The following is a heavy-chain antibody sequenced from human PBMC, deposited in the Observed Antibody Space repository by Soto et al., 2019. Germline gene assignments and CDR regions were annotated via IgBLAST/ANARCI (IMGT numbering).Heavy chain of an antibody. Sequence: GESLKISCKGSGYSFTSYWISWVRQMPGKGLEWMGIIYPGDSDTRYSPSFQGQVTISADKSINTAYLQWSSLKASDTAMYYCARENVAAPSGMDVWGQGTTVTVSS. V-gene: IGHV5-51*01. CDR3: ARENVAAPSGMDV. J-gene: IGHJ6*02. CDR1: GYSFTSYW. D-gene: IGHD6-6*01. CDR2: IYPGDSDT.